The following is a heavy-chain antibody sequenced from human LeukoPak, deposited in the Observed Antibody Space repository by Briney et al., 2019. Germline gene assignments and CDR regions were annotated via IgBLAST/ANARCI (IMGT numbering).Heavy chain of an antibody. CDR1: GFTFSTYT. V-gene: IGHV3-21*01. CDR2: ITSSSSYI. CDR3: ARHVVAVGFDY. Sequence: GSLRLSCAASGFTFSTYTMNWVRQAPGNGLEWVSSITSSSSYIYYADSVKGRFTISRDNAKNSLYLQMNSLRAEDTAVYYCARHVVAVGFDYWGQGTLVTVSS. D-gene: IGHD3-22*01. J-gene: IGHJ4*02.